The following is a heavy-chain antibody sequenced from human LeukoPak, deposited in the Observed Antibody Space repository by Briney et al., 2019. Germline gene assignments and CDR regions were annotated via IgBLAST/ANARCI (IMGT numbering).Heavy chain of an antibody. D-gene: IGHD3-16*01. V-gene: IGHV3-9*01. Sequence: PGRSLRLSCVASGFTFDDYAMHWVRQAPGEGLEWVSAMSWNGDNIAYADSVKGRFTISRDNAKNSLYLQMNSLRPEDTALYYCAKDGSSHSNMLTAYDYWGQGTLVTVSS. CDR3: AKDGSSHSNMLTAYDY. CDR1: GFTFDDYA. J-gene: IGHJ4*02. CDR2: MSWNGDNI.